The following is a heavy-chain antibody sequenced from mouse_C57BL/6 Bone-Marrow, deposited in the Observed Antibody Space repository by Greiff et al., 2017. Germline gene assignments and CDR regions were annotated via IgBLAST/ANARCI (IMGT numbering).Heavy chain of an antibody. CDR1: GFSLTSYG. J-gene: IGHJ3*01. CDR3: ASGDYDRGFAY. D-gene: IGHD2-4*01. CDR2: IWGVGST. V-gene: IGHV2-6*01. Sequence: VHLVESGPGLVAPSQSLSITCTVSGFSLTSYGVDWVRQSPGKGLEWLGVIWGVGSTNYNSAPKSRLSISKDNSKSQVFLKMNSLQTDDTAMYYCASGDYDRGFAYWGQGTLVTVSA.